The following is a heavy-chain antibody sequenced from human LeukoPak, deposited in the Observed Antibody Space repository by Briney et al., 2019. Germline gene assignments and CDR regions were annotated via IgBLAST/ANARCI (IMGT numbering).Heavy chain of an antibody. CDR1: GGSISSSSYY. V-gene: IGHV4-39*01. CDR2: IYYSGST. J-gene: IGHJ4*02. CDR3: ARHVHDYVWGSYRQNFDY. D-gene: IGHD3-16*02. Sequence: SGTLSLTCTVSGGSISSSSYYWGWIRQPPGKGLEWIGSIYYSGSTYYNPSLKSRVTISVDTSKNQFSLKLSSVTAADTAVYYCARHVHDYVWGSYRQNFDYWGQGTLVTVSS.